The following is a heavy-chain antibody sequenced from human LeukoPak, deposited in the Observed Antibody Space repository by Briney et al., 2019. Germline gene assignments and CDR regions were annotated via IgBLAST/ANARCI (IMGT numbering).Heavy chain of an antibody. CDR1: GYTFTSYP. Sequence: ASVKVSCKTSGYTFTSYPISWVRQATGQGLEWMGCINNNSGNPNYVHGLPGRYVFSLDTSVSTAYLQISGLQADDTDGYYCGREPKLGIRGYTYGYFDYWGQETVVTVST. D-gene: IGHD5-18*01. CDR3: GREPKLGIRGYTYGYFDY. CDR2: INNNSGNP. V-gene: IGHV7-4-1*02. J-gene: IGHJ4*02.